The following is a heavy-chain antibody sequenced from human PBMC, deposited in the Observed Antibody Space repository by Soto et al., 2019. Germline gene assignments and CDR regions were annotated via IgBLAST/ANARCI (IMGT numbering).Heavy chain of an antibody. CDR1: GFTFSDYY. CDR3: ARDRYFDWRKDYYYYYMDV. D-gene: IGHD3-9*01. Sequence: GGSLRLSCAASGFTFSDYYMSWIRQAPGKGLEWVSYISSSGSTIYYADSVKGRFTISRDNAKNSLYLQMNSLRAEDTAVYYCARDRYFDWRKDYYYYYMDVWGKGTTVTVSS. J-gene: IGHJ6*03. CDR2: ISSSGSTI. V-gene: IGHV3-11*01.